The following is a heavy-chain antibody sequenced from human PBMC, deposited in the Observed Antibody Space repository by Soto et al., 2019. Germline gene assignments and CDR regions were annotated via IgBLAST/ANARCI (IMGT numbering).Heavy chain of an antibody. CDR1: GFTFSSYA. CDR2: ISGSDDST. Sequence: EVQLLESGGGLVQPGESLRLSCAASGFTFSSYAMSWVRQAPGKGLEWVSVISGSDDSTYYADSVKGRFTISRDNSENMLYLQMNRLRAEDTAVYYCAKRSSSSTFDYWGQGTLVTVSS. CDR3: AKRSSSSTFDY. J-gene: IGHJ4*02. V-gene: IGHV3-23*01. D-gene: IGHD6-6*01.